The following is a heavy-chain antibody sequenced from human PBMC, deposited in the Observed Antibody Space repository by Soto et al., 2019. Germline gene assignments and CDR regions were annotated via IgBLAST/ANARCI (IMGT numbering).Heavy chain of an antibody. D-gene: IGHD3-22*01. CDR1: GYTFTSYG. CDR3: ARDFDYYDSSGRAFDI. J-gene: IGHJ3*02. Sequence: QVPLVQSGAEVKKPGASVKVSCKASGYTFTSYGISWVRQAPGQGREWVGWISAYNGNTNYAQKLQGRVTMTTDTSTSTAYMELRSLRSDDTAVYYCARDFDYYDSSGRAFDIWGQGTMVTVSS. V-gene: IGHV1-18*04. CDR2: ISAYNGNT.